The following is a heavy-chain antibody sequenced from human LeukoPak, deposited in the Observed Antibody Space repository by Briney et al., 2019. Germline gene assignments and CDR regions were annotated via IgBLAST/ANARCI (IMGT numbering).Heavy chain of an antibody. CDR1: GFTFSSYA. Sequence: PGGSLRLSCAASGFTFSSYAMSWVRQAPGKGLEWVSPISRTGTTYYADSVKGRFTSSRDNSKNTLYLQMNRLRAEDTAIYYCAKESILTGYVECWGQGTLVTVSS. J-gene: IGHJ4*02. CDR3: AKESILTGYVEC. V-gene: IGHV3-23*01. CDR2: ISRTGTT. D-gene: IGHD3-9*01.